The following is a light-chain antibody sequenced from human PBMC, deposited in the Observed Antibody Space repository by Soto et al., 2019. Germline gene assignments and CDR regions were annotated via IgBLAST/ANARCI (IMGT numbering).Light chain of an antibody. CDR3: QQYNNWPPLT. Sequence: ESVLTQSPGTLSLSPGERATLSCRASQSVAKDYLAWYHQEPGQAPRLLIYDASKRATGIPDRFSGSGSGTDSTLTISRLEPEDFSVYYCQQYNNWPPLTFGGGTKVEIK. CDR1: QSVAKDY. CDR2: DAS. J-gene: IGKJ4*01. V-gene: IGKV3-20*01.